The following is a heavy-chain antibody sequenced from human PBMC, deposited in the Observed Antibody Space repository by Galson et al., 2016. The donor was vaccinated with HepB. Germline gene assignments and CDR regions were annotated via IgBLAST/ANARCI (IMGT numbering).Heavy chain of an antibody. CDR2: IRRETYGGTT. V-gene: IGHV3-49*03. CDR3: ARPRRATMRYYYYGMDV. D-gene: IGHD5-12*01. J-gene: IGHJ6*02. Sequence: SGFTLGDFAMSWIRQAPGKGLEWVAFIRRETYGGTTEYAASVKGRFTISRDDSKGIAYLQMNSLKTEDIAVYYCARPRRATMRYYYYGMDVWGQGTTVTVSS. CDR1: GFTLGDFA.